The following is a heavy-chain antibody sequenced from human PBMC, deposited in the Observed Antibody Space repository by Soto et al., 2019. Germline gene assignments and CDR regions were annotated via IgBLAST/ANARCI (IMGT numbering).Heavy chain of an antibody. CDR3: AHSLGTMVWGVIITYFAY. CDR1: GFSLSTSGVG. V-gene: IGHV2-5*01. D-gene: IGHD3-10*01. CDR2: IYWNDDK. Sequence: QITLKESGPTLVKPTQTLTLTCTFSGFSLSTSGVGVGWIRQPPGKALEWLALIYWNDDKRYSPSLKSRLTITKDTSNNQVFLTMTNMDPVDTATYYCAHSLGTMVWGVIITYFAYWGQGTLVTVSS. J-gene: IGHJ4*02.